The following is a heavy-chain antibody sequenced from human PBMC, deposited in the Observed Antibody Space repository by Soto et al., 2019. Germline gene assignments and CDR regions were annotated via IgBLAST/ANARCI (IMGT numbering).Heavy chain of an antibody. Sequence: QVQLVESGGGVVQPGRSPRLSCAASGFTFSSYGMHWVRQAPGKGLEWVAVISYDGSNKYYADSVKGRFTISRDNSKNTLYLQMYSLRAEDTAVYYCAKDFSHYFDYWGQGTLVTVSS. CDR3: AKDFSHYFDY. J-gene: IGHJ4*02. CDR2: ISYDGSNK. CDR1: GFTFSSYG. V-gene: IGHV3-30*18.